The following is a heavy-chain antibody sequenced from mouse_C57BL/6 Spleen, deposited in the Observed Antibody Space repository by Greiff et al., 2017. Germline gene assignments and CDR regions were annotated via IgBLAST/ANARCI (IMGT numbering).Heavy chain of an antibody. D-gene: IGHD1-1*01. CDR2: IYPGDGDT. V-gene: IGHV1-80*01. CDR3: ARGLLRDWYFDV. J-gene: IGHJ1*03. CDR1: GYAFSSYW. Sequence: QVQLKESGAELVKPGASVKISCKASGYAFSSYWMNWVKQRPGKGLEWIGQIYPGDGDTNYNGKFKGKATLTADKSSSTAYMQLSSLTSEDSAVYFCARGLLRDWYFDVWGTGTTVTVSS.